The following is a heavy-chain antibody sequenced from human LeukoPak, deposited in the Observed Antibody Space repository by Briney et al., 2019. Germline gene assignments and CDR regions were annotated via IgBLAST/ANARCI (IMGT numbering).Heavy chain of an antibody. V-gene: IGHV3-23*01. J-gene: IGHJ4*02. CDR3: ANTDYVWGSYRYRGFDY. CDR2: ISGSGGST. Sequence: PGGSLRLSCAASGFTFSSYAMSWVRQAPGKGLEWVSAISGSGGSTYYADSVKGRFTISRDNSKNTLYLQMNSLRAEDTAVYYCANTDYVWGSYRYRGFDYWGQGTLVTVSS. CDR1: GFTFSSYA. D-gene: IGHD3-16*02.